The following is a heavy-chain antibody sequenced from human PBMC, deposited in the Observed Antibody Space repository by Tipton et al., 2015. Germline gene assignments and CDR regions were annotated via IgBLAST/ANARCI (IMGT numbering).Heavy chain of an antibody. D-gene: IGHD6-13*01. J-gene: IGHJ4*02. V-gene: IGHV4-61*01. Sequence: GLVKPSETLSLTCTVSGGSVSSGSYYWSWIRQPPGKGLEWIGYISFSDTTHYNPSLKSRITISVDTSKNQFSLKLSSVTAADTAVYYCARRFSHSNSWTFDYWGQGTLVTVSS. CDR2: ISFSDTT. CDR1: GGSVSSGSYY. CDR3: ARRFSHSNSWTFDY.